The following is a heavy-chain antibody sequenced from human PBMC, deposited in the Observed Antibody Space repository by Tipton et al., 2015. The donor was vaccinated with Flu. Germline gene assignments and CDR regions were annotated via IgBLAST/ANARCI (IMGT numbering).Heavy chain of an antibody. CDR2: IYYSGST. V-gene: IGHV4-39*07. CDR1: GYSISSSSYY. D-gene: IGHD6-6*01. CDR3: AREGRREQLALDY. Sequence: TLSLTCTVSGYSISSSSYYWGWIRQPPGKGLEWIGSIYYSGSTYYNPSLKSRVTISVDTSKNQFSLKLSSVTAADTAVYYCAREGRREQLALDYWGQGTLVTVSS. J-gene: IGHJ4*02.